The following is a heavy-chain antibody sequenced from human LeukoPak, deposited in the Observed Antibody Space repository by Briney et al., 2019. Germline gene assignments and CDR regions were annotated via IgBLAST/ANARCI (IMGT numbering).Heavy chain of an antibody. CDR1: GFTVSSNY. V-gene: IGHV3-53*01. D-gene: IGHD4-23*01. CDR2: IYSSGST. Sequence: SGGSLRLSCAASGFTVSSNYMSWVRQAPGKGLEWVSVIYSSGSTYYADSVKGRFTISRDNSKNTLYLQMNSLRAEDTAVYYCARVYGGNAAFDYXGQGTLVTVSS. CDR3: ARVYGGNAAFDY. J-gene: IGHJ4*02.